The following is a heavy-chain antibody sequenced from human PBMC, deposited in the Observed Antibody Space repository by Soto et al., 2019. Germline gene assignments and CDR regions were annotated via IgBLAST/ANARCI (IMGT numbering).Heavy chain of an antibody. CDR3: AREGNLEYSSSSSGYYYYYGMDV. CDR2: IDPSDSYT. J-gene: IGHJ6*02. CDR1: GYSLTSYW. D-gene: IGHD6-6*01. V-gene: IGHV5-10-1*01. Sequence: PGESLKISCKGSGYSLTSYWISWVRQMPGKGLEWMGRIDPSDSYTNYSPSFQGHVTISADKSISTAYLQWSSLKASDTAMYYCAREGNLEYSSSSSGYYYYYGMDVWGQGTTVTVSS.